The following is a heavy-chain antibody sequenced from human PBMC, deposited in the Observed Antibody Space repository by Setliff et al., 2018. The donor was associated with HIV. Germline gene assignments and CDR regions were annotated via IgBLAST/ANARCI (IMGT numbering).Heavy chain of an antibody. V-gene: IGHV1-18*01. J-gene: IGHJ3*02. CDR2: ISASSDNT. D-gene: IGHD1-1*01. CDR3: ARGQLDRHLRSDVPFDI. Sequence: ASVKVSCKASGYTFTTFGFNWVRQAPGQGLEWMGWISASSDNTNYAQKFQGRVTLTTDTSTNTVYMELKSLRSDDTAVYFCARGQLDRHLRSDVPFDIWGQGTMVTVSS. CDR1: GYTFTTFG.